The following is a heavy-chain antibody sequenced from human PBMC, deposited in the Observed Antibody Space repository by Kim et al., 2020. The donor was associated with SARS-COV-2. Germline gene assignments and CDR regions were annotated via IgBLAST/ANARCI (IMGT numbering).Heavy chain of an antibody. CDR3: ARGQRRSGSYYYYYYGMDV. CDR1: GYTFTSYA. CDR2: INTNTGNP. J-gene: IGHJ6*02. D-gene: IGHD3-10*01. V-gene: IGHV7-4-1*02. Sequence: ASVKVSCKASGYTFTSYAMNWVRQAPGQGLEWMGWINTNTGNPTYAQGFTGRFVFSLDTSVSTAYLQISSLKAEDTAVYYCARGQRRSGSYYYYYYGMDVWGQGTTVTVSS.